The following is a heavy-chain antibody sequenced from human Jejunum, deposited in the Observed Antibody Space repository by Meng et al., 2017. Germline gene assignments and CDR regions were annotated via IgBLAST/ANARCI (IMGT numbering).Heavy chain of an antibody. Sequence: QLQLQQSGSGLVKPSQTLSLTCAVSGGSINSDGYTWSWIRQPPGKGLEWIGYIYHTGSPYYNPSPKSRLTISVDRSENQFSLKLSSVTAADTAVYYCARMDSAFHYFDYWGQGTLVTSPQ. CDR3: ARMDSAFHYFDY. V-gene: IGHV4-30-2*01. CDR1: GGSINSDGYT. J-gene: IGHJ4*02. CDR2: IYHTGSP. D-gene: IGHD2-2*03.